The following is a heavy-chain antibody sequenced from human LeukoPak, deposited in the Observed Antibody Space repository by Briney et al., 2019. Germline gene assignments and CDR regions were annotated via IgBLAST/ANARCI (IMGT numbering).Heavy chain of an antibody. J-gene: IGHJ3*02. CDR3: ARVRERGYPDAFDI. D-gene: IGHD1-26*01. Sequence: PSETLSLTCTVSGGSISSYYWSWIRQPAGKGLEWIGRIYTSGSTNYNPSLKSRVTMSVDTSKNQFSLKLSSVTAADTAVYYCARVRERGYPDAFDIWGQGTMVTVSS. CDR1: GGSISSYY. V-gene: IGHV4-4*07. CDR2: IYTSGST.